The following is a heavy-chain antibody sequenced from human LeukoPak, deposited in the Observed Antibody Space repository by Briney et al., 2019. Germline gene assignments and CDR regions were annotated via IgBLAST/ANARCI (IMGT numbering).Heavy chain of an antibody. CDR2: IYYSGST. Sequence: SETLSLTCTVSGGSISSYYWSWIRQPPGKGLEWIGYIYYSGSTNYNPSLKSRVTISVDTSKNQFSLKLSSVTAADTAVYYCARDRVLSDYYYGMDVWGQGTTVTVSS. D-gene: IGHD1-1*01. CDR1: GGSISSYY. J-gene: IGHJ6*02. V-gene: IGHV4-59*01. CDR3: ARDRVLSDYYYGMDV.